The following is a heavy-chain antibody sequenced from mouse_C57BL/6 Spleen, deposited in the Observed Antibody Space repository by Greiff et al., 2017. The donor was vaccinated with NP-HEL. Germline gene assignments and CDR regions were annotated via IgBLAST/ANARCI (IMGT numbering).Heavy chain of an antibody. CDR3: ARDARQLGRGYFDY. V-gene: IGHV5-16*01. J-gene: IGHJ2*01. Sequence: EVKLVESEGGLVQPGSSMKLSCTASGFTFSDYYMAWVRQVPEKGLEWVANINYDGSSTYYLDSLKSRFIISRDNAKNILYLQMSSLKSEDTATYYCARDARQLGRGYFDYWGQGTTLTVSS. CDR2: INYDGSST. CDR1: GFTFSDYY. D-gene: IGHD4-1*02.